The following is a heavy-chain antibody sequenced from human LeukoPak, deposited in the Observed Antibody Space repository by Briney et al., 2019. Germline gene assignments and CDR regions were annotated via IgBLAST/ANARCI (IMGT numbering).Heavy chain of an antibody. CDR1: GYTFTKYA. CDR2: IDTNTGNP. J-gene: IGHJ4*02. D-gene: IGHD3-22*01. CDR3: ANCYNSSGFFAY. V-gene: IGHV7-4-1*02. Sequence: ASVKVSCKGSGYTFTKYAISWVRQAPGQGLEYMGWIDTNTGNPTYAQGFTGRFVFSLDTSVSTAYLQISSLKAEDSAIYFCANCYNSSGFFAYWGQGTLVTVSS.